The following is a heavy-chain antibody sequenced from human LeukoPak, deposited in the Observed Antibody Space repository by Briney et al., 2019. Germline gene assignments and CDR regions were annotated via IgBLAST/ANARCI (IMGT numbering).Heavy chain of an antibody. Sequence: PGGSLRLSCAASGFTFSSYWKHWVRQAPGKGLVWVSRINTDGSSTSYADSVKGRFTISRDNAKNTLYLQMNSLRAEDTAVYYCARGNWGLSAFDIWGQGTMVTVSS. D-gene: IGHD7-27*01. CDR3: ARGNWGLSAFDI. J-gene: IGHJ3*02. CDR1: GFTFSSYW. CDR2: INTDGSST. V-gene: IGHV3-74*01.